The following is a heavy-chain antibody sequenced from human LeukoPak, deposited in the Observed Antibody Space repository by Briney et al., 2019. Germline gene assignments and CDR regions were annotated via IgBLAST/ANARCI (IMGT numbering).Heavy chain of an antibody. J-gene: IGHJ4*02. CDR3: IRSFVMTSPYNFDY. CDR2: ISDSGDNT. CDR1: GFSFSSRA. D-gene: IGHD2-21*02. V-gene: IGHV3-23*01. Sequence: GGSLRLSCAASGFSFSSRAMNWVRQAPGKGLEWVSSISDSGDNTHYADSVKGRFTISRDNSKNTLYLQMNSLRAEDTAVYYCIRSFVMTSPYNFDYWGQGTLVTVSS.